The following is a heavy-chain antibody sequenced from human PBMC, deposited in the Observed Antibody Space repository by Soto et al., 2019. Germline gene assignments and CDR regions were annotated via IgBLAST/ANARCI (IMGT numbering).Heavy chain of an antibody. CDR2: IYYSGST. D-gene: IGHD3-3*01. CDR3: ARELITIFGVVINDNWFDP. V-gene: IGHV4-59*01. CDR1: GGSISSYY. Sequence: SETLSLTCTVSGGSISSYYWSWIRQPPGKGLEWIGYIYYSGSTNYNPSLKSRVTISVDTSKNQFSLKLSSVTAADTAVYYCARELITIFGVVINDNWFDPWGQGTLVTVSS. J-gene: IGHJ5*02.